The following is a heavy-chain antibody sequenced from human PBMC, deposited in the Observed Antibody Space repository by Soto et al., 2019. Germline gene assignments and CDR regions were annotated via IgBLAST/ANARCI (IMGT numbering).Heavy chain of an antibody. D-gene: IGHD3-16*01. CDR1: GYTFTTYE. V-gene: IGHV1-46*03. J-gene: IGHJ4*02. CDR2: VNPRGGST. CDR3: ARKGGLAY. Sequence: QGHLVQSGAEVKKPGASVKVSCKASGYTFTTYEMHWVRQAPGQGLEWMGIVNPRGGSTTYAQKFQGRLTLTSDTSTTTVDLVLSSLTIEDTAVNYCARKGGLAYWCQGTLVIVSS.